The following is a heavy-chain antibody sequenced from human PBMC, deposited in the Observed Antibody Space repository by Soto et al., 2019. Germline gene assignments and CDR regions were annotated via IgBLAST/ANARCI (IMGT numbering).Heavy chain of an antibody. J-gene: IGHJ4*02. CDR3: ARGHYDILTAYIVVDY. Sequence: PGGSLRLSCAASGFSFSSHNMNWVRQAPGKGLEWVSSISSSSSYIYYADSVKGRFTISRDNAKNSLYLQMNSLRAEDTAVYYCARGHYDILTAYIVVDYWGQGTLVTVSS. D-gene: IGHD3-9*01. V-gene: IGHV3-21*01. CDR2: ISSSSSYI. CDR1: GFSFSSHN.